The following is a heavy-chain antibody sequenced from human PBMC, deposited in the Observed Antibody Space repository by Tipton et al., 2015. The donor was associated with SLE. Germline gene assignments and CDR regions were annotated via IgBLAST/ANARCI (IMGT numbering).Heavy chain of an antibody. CDR2: INHSGST. CDR1: GGSISSYY. CDR3: ATTYSSSPDP. J-gene: IGHJ5*02. D-gene: IGHD6-13*01. V-gene: IGHV4-34*01. Sequence: TLSLTCTVSGGSISSYYWSWIRQPPGKGLEWIGGINHSGSTNYNPSLKSRVTISVDTSKNQFSLKLSSVTAADTAVYYCATTYSSSPDPWGQGTLVTVSS.